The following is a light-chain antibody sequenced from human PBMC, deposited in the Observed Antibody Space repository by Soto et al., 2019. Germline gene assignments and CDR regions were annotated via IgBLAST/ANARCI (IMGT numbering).Light chain of an antibody. CDR1: QDITNY. V-gene: IGKV1-33*01. J-gene: IGKJ3*01. CDR2: DAS. CDR3: QQYDTLRVT. Sequence: DIQMTQSPSSLSASVGDRVTITCQASQDITNYLNWYQQKPGKAPNLLIYDASNLETGVPSRFSGSGSGTHFTFTIGCLRPEGIATYYCQQYDTLRVTFGPGTKVDIK.